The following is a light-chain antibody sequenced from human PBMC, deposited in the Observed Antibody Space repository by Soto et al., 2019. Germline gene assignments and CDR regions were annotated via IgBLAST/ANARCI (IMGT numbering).Light chain of an antibody. V-gene: IGLV2-23*01. CDR3: CSFAGVTTPWL. Sequence: QSVLTQPASVSGSPGQSITISCTGTSSDVGSDDLVSWYQQHPGTAPKLMIFEGSKRPSGVSNRFSGSKSGNTASRTISGFRAEDKVDYSSCSFAGVTTPWLLGGGTKLTVL. CDR1: SSDVGSDDL. J-gene: IGLJ2*01. CDR2: EGS.